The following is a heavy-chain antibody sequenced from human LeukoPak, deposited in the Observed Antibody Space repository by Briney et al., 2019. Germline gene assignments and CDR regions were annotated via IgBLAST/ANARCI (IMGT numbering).Heavy chain of an antibody. CDR3: AKVDHGSGSYTDY. V-gene: IGHV3-23*01. J-gene: IGHJ4*02. Sequence: PGGSLRLSCAASGFTFSSYAMNWVRQAPGKGLEWVSGISGSGGATYYADSVKGRFTISRDNSKNTLYLQMNSLRAEDTAVYYCAKVDHGSGSYTDYWGQGTLVTVSS. CDR2: ISGSGGAT. D-gene: IGHD3-10*01. CDR1: GFTFSSYA.